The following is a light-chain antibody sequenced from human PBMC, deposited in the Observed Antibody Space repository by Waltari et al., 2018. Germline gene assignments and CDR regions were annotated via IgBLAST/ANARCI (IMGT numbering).Light chain of an antibody. V-gene: IGLV2-23*01. CDR2: EGS. Sequence: QSALTQPASVSGSPGQSITISCPGTSSDVGSYDLVSWYQPHPGKAPKLMIYEGSKRPSGVSNRFSGSKSGDTASLTISGLQAEDETDYYCCSYAGSGTWVFGGGTKLTVL. J-gene: IGLJ3*02. CDR3: CSYAGSGTWV. CDR1: SSDVGSYDL.